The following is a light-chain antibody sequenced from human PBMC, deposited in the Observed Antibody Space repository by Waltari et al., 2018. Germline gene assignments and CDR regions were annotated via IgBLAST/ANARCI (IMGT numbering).Light chain of an antibody. CDR3: QQYYTTPLT. J-gene: IGKJ4*01. V-gene: IGKV4-1*01. Sequence: DIVMTQFPDSLAVSLGARATIHCNSRQSFFFSPKNKKFLAWYQQKPGQPPNLLIYWASTRESGVPDRFTGSGSGTDFTLTVSSLQPEDVAIYYCQQYYTTPLTFGGGTKVEI. CDR2: WAS. CDR1: QSFFFSPKNKKF.